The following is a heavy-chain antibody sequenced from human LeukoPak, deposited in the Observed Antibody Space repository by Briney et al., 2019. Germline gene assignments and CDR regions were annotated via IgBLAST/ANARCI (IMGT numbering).Heavy chain of an antibody. J-gene: IGHJ4*02. CDR3: ARQGDVLRYFDWLDY. Sequence: PSETLSLNCTVPGGSISSSSYYWGWIRQPPGKRLEWIGSTYYSGSTYYNPSVKSRVTISVDTSKNQFSLKLSSVTAADTAVYYCARQGDVLRYFDWLDYWGQGTLVTVSS. V-gene: IGHV4-39*01. D-gene: IGHD3-9*01. CDR1: GGSISSSSYY. CDR2: TYYSGST.